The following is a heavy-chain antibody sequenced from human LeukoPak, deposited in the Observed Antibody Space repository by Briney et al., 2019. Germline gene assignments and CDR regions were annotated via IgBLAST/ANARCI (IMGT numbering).Heavy chain of an antibody. J-gene: IGHJ4*02. D-gene: IGHD6-19*01. CDR3: ARVSSGWEFDY. CDR1: GFNFITAA. Sequence: GGSLRLSCAASGFNFITAAMSWVRQVPGKGLEWVSAISGSGGSTYYGDSVKGRFTISRDNSKNTLYLQMNSLRAEDTAVYYCARVSSGWEFDYWGQGTLVTVSS. CDR2: ISGSGGST. V-gene: IGHV3-23*01.